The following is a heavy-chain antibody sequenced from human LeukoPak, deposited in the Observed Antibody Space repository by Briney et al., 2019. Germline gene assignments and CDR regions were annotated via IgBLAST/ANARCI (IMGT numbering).Heavy chain of an antibody. J-gene: IGHJ4*02. Sequence: GGSLRLSCAASGFTVSSNYVSWVRQAPGKGLEWVSVIYSGGSTYYADSVKGRFTISRDNSKNTLYLQMNSLRAEDTAVYYCAKAGSYGSSPFDYWGQGTLVTVSS. V-gene: IGHV3-66*02. D-gene: IGHD1-26*01. CDR2: IYSGGST. CDR3: AKAGSYGSSPFDY. CDR1: GFTVSSNY.